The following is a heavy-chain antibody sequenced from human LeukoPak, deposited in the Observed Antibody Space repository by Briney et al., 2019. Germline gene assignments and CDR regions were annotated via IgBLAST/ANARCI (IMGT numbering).Heavy chain of an antibody. CDR3: ARGVVPAAIPYYGMDV. V-gene: IGHV5-51*01. D-gene: IGHD2-2*01. CDR2: IYPGDSDT. Sequence: GESLKIPCKGSGYSFTSYWIGWVRQMPGKGLEWMGIIYPGDSDTRYSPSFQGQVTISADKSISTAYLQWSSLKASDTAMYYCARGVVPAAIPYYGMDVWGQGTTVTVSS. CDR1: GYSFTSYW. J-gene: IGHJ6*02.